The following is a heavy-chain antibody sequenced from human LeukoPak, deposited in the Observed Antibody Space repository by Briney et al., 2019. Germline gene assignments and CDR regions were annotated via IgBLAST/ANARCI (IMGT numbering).Heavy chain of an antibody. D-gene: IGHD3-10*01. J-gene: IGHJ6*03. V-gene: IGHV1-69*13. CDR1: GYTFTSYG. Sequence: GASVKVSCKASGYTFTSYGISWVRQAPGQGLEWMGGIIPIFGTANYAQKFQGRVTITADESTSTAYMELSSLRSEDTAVYYCASNVLLWFGELLSRYYYYMDVWGKGTTVTVSS. CDR3: ASNVLLWFGELLSRYYYYMDV. CDR2: IIPIFGTA.